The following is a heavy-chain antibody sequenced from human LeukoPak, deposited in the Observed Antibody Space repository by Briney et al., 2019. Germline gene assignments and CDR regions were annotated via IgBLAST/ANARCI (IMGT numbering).Heavy chain of an antibody. J-gene: IGHJ5*02. CDR1: GGSFSGYY. D-gene: IGHD2-15*01. Sequence: SETLSLTCAVYGGSFSGYYWSWIRQPPGKGLEWIGEVNHSGSTNYNPSLKSRVTISVDTSKNQFSLKLSSVTAADTAVYYCARSGLGYCSGGSCYSIGRNWFDPWGQGTLVTVSS. V-gene: IGHV4-34*01. CDR2: VNHSGST. CDR3: ARSGLGYCSGGSCYSIGRNWFDP.